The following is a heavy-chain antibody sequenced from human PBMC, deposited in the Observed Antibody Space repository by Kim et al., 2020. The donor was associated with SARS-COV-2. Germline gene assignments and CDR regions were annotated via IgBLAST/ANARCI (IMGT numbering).Heavy chain of an antibody. J-gene: IGHJ6*02. V-gene: IGHV3-33*01. Sequence: GSLRLSCAASGFTFSSYGMHWVRQAPGKGLEWVAVIWYDGSNKYYADSVKGRFTISRDNSKNTLYLQMNSLRAEDTAVYYCARDAKYYDILTGYYPPYYYYGMDVWGQGTTVTVSS. D-gene: IGHD3-9*01. CDR3: ARDAKYYDILTGYYPPYYYYGMDV. CDR1: GFTFSSYG. CDR2: IWYDGSNK.